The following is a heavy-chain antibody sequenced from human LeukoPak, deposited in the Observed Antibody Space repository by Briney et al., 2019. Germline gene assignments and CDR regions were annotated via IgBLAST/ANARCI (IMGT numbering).Heavy chain of an antibody. D-gene: IGHD6-6*01. CDR3: ARDRYSSSSAAYYYYYYYMDV. CDR2: IKQDGSEK. J-gene: IGHJ6*03. V-gene: IGHV3-7*01. CDR1: GFTLSSYW. Sequence: GGSVRLSCAAFGFTLSSYWMSWVRQAPGKGLEWVANIKQDGSEKYYVDSVKGRFTISRDNAKNSLYLQMNSLRAEDTAVYYCARDRYSSSSAAYYYYYYYMDVWGKGTTVTVSS.